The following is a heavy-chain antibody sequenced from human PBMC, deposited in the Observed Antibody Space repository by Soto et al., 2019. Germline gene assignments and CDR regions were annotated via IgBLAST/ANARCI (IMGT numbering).Heavy chain of an antibody. CDR2: IYPGNSDT. Sequence: PGESLKISCKGSGYSFTDYWIAWVRQMPGKGLEWMGIIYPGNSDTTYSPSFQGQVTISADKPIRTAYLQWNSLKASDTAMYYCVRHPGWSHGHRYYYYGLDVWGLGTTVTVSS. J-gene: IGHJ6*01. V-gene: IGHV5-51*01. D-gene: IGHD3-10*01. CDR3: VRHPGWSHGHRYYYYGLDV. CDR1: GYSFTDYW.